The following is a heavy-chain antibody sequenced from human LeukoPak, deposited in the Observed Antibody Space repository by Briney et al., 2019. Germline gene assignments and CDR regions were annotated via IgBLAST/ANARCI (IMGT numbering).Heavy chain of an antibody. V-gene: IGHV1-69*04. J-gene: IGHJ4*02. CDR2: IIPIFGIA. Sequence: SVKVSCKASGGTFSSYAISWVRQAPGQGFEWMGRIIPIFGIANYAQKFQGRVTITADKSTSTAYMELSSLRSEDTAVYYCAREYSSSPFDYWGQGTLVTVSS. D-gene: IGHD6-6*01. CDR3: AREYSSSPFDY. CDR1: GGTFSSYA.